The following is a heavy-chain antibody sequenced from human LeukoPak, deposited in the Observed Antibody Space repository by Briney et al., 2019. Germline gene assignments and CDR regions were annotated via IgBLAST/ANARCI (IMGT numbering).Heavy chain of an antibody. D-gene: IGHD6-13*01. V-gene: IGHV3-23*01. CDR2: ISGNGGST. Sequence: GGSLRLSCAASGFTFSTYAMNWVRQAPGKGLEWVSTISGNGGSTYYADSVKGRFTISRDNSKNTLYLQMNSLKAEDTAVYYCARSAGIDYWGQGTLVTVSS. J-gene: IGHJ4*02. CDR3: ARSAGIDY. CDR1: GFTFSTYA.